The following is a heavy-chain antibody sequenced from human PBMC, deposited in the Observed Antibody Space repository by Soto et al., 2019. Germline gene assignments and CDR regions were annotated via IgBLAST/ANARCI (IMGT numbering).Heavy chain of an antibody. J-gene: IGHJ6*02. Sequence: GGSLRLSCAASGFTFSSYWMHWVRQAPGKGLVWVSRINSDGSSTSYADSVKGRFTISRDNAKNTLYLQMNSLRAEDTAVYYCARSTGTVTTFGAYYYYGMDVWGQGTTVTVSS. CDR3: ARSTGTVTTFGAYYYYGMDV. CDR2: INSDGSST. D-gene: IGHD3-16*01. CDR1: GFTFSSYW. V-gene: IGHV3-74*01.